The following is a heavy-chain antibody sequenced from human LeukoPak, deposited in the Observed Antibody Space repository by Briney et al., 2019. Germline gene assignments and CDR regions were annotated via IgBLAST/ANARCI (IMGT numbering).Heavy chain of an antibody. V-gene: IGHV4-38-2*02. CDR3: ARSLAVAGSLFDY. CDR1: GYSISSGYY. CDR2: IYHSGST. D-gene: IGHD6-19*01. J-gene: IGHJ4*02. Sequence: SETLSLTCTVSGYSISSGYYWGWIRQPPGKGLEWIGSIYHSGSTYYNPSLKSRVTISVDTSKNQFSLKLSSVTAADTAVYYCARSLAVAGSLFDYWGQGTLVTVSS.